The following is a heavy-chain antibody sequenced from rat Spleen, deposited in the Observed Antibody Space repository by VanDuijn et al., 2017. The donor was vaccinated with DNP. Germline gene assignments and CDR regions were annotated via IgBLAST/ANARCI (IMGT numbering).Heavy chain of an antibody. V-gene: IGHV3-1*01. CDR2: ISYSGSA. J-gene: IGHJ2*01. Sequence: EVQLQESGPGLVKPPQSLSLTRSVTGYLHPCPYWGWIRKFPGNKMEWIGHISYSGSATYNPSLKSRISITRDTSKNQFFLQLSSVTTEDTATYYCARWTYYFDYWGQGVMVTVSS. CDR3: ARWTYYFDY. CDR1: GYLHPCPY.